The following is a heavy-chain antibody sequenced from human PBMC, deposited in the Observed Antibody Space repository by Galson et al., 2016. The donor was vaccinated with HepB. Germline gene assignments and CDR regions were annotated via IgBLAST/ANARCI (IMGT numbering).Heavy chain of an antibody. CDR3: ARDVQYRFDS. J-gene: IGHJ4*02. Sequence: SVKVSCKASGYTFTTSGISWVRQAPGQGLEWMGWISTYSGNTKYAQKFQGGLTLTTDSSTTTAYMELRSLRFDDTARDYCARDVQYRFDSWGQGTLVTVSS. CDR2: ISTYSGNT. V-gene: IGHV1-18*01. CDR1: GYTFTTSG. D-gene: IGHD2/OR15-2a*01.